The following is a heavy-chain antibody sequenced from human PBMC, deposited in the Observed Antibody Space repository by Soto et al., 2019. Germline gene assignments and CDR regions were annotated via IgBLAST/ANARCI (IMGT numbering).Heavy chain of an antibody. J-gene: IGHJ5*02. CDR1: DYPITSGFY. V-gene: IGHV4-38-2*01. Sequence: SETLSLTCAVSDYPITSGFYWGWIRRPPGGGLEWIGRIAHNGSTNYNPSLKSRVTISVDTSKNQLSLRLNTVTAADTGVYYCARGGELGYCTGGSCFSFDPWGQGTQVTVS. CDR3: ARGGELGYCTGGSCFSFDP. CDR2: IAHNGST. D-gene: IGHD2-15*01.